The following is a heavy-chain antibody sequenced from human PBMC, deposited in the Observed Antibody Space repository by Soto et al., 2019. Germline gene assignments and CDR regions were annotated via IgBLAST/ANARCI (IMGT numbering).Heavy chain of an antibody. V-gene: IGHV3-23*01. CDR1: GFTFSSYA. CDR2: ISGSGAST. Sequence: EVQLLESGGGLVQPGGSLRLSCAASGFTFSSYAMSWVRQAPGKGLEWVSAISGSGASTYYANSVKGRFTISRDNSKNTLSLQRNSLRAEDTAVYDCAKVLGSSCGVYWYFDLWGRGTLVTVAS. CDR3: AKVLGSSCGVYWYFDL. D-gene: IGHD2-15*01. J-gene: IGHJ2*01.